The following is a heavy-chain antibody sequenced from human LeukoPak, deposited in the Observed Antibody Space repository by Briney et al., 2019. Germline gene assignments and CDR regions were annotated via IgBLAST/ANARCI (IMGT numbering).Heavy chain of an antibody. J-gene: IGHJ4*02. V-gene: IGHV3-23*01. Sequence: GGSLRLSCAASGFSFSSNAMGWVRQVPGKGLQWVSGISGRGGSAYYADSVKGRFIISRDNSKNTLYLQMNNLRAEDTALYYCAKEDYYGSGFDNWGQGTLVTVSS. CDR3: AKEDYYGSGFDN. CDR2: ISGRGGSA. D-gene: IGHD3-10*01. CDR1: GFSFSSNA.